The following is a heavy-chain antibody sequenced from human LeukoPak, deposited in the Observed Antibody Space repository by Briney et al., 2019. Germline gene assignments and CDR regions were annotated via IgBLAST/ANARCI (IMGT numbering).Heavy chain of an antibody. CDR3: ARTTIFWSGSWYMDV. D-gene: IGHD3-3*01. CDR1: GGSFSGHY. V-gene: IGHV4-34*01. Sequence: SETLSLTCAVYGGSFSGHYWSWIRQPPGKGREWIGEINHSRSTNYNPSLKSRVTISVDKSKNQFSLKLSSVTDADTAVYYCARTTIFWSGSWYMDVWGKGTTVTVSS. CDR2: INHSRST. J-gene: IGHJ6*03.